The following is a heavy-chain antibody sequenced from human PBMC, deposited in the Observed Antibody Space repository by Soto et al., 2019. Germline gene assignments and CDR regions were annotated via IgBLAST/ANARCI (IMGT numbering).Heavy chain of an antibody. V-gene: IGHV4-34*01. CDR3: ARGQEGVVATH. CDR2: VKDGGHT. Sequence: QVQLQQWGAGLLKPSESLSLNCADTGGSFSGYYWSWIRQPPGKGLEWIGEVKDGGHTNYSPSLRGRVTISSDTSNNQFSLRLNSVTAADTGVYYCARGQEGVVATHWDQGSLVTVSS. D-gene: IGHD5-12*01. J-gene: IGHJ4*02. CDR1: GGSFSGYY.